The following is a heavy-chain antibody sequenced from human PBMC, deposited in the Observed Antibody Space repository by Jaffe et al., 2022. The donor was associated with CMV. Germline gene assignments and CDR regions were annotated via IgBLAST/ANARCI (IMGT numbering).Heavy chain of an antibody. V-gene: IGHV3-48*03. CDR2: ISSSDNTI. J-gene: IGHJ4*02. D-gene: IGHD6-19*01. CDR3: ARDGSSGWYPDC. CDR1: GFTFSSYE. Sequence: EVQLVESGGGLVQPGGSLRLSCAASGFTFSSYEMNWVRQAPGKGLEWVAYISSSDNTIYYADSVKGRFTISRDNAKNSLYLQMSGLRAEDTAVYYCARDGSSGWYPDCWGQGTLVAVSS.